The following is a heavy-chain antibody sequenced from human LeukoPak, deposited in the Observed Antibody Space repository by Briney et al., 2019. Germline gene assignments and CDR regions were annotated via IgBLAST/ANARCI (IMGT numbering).Heavy chain of an antibody. Sequence: GDSVKVSCKASGGTFSSYAISWVRQAPGQGLEWMGWISTYNGNTNYAQKFQGRVTMTTDTSTSTAYMELRSLRSDDTAVYYCARDKGLNYWGQGSLVIVSS. CDR3: ARDKGLNY. CDR2: ISTYNGNT. CDR1: GGTFSSYA. V-gene: IGHV1-18*01. D-gene: IGHD3-16*01. J-gene: IGHJ4*02.